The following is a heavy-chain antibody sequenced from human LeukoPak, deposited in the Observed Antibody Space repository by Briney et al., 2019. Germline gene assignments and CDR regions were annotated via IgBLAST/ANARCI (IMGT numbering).Heavy chain of an antibody. CDR1: GGSFSGYY. CDR2: INHSGST. J-gene: IGHJ5*02. Sequence: SETLSLTCAVYGGSFSGYYWSWIRQPPGKGLEWIGEINHSGSTNYNPSLKSRVTISVDTSKNQFSLKLSSVTAADTAVYYCARAPIERYSNELRKGVSRSSWFDPWGQGTLVTVSS. D-gene: IGHD1-1*01. V-gene: IGHV4-34*01. CDR3: ARAPIERYSNELRKGVSRSSWFDP.